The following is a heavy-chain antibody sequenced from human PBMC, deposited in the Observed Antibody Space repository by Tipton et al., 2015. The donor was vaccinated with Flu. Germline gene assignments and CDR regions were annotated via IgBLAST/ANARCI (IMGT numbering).Heavy chain of an antibody. J-gene: IGHJ3*02. D-gene: IGHD3-16*02. V-gene: IGHV4-39*07. CDR3: ARTFPPTYYDYVWGSYRYTRDAFDI. CDR1: GGSIRSSSYY. CDR2: IYYSVST. Sequence: LRLSCTVSGGSIRSSSYYWGWIRQPPGKGLEWIGSIYYSVSTYYNPSLKSRVTISVDTYKNHLSLKLSSVTAADTAVYYCARTFPPTYYDYVWGSYRYTRDAFDIWGQGTMVTVSS.